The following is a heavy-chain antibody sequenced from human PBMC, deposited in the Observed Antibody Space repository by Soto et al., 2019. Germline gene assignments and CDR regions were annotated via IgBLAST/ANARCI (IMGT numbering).Heavy chain of an antibody. J-gene: IGHJ5*02. D-gene: IGHD2-21*02. CDR2: INHSGST. CDR1: GGSFSGYY. Sequence: SETLSLTCAVYGGSFSGYYWSWIRQPPGKGLEWIGEINHSGSTNYNPSLKSRVTISVDTSKNQFSLKLSSVTAADTAVYYCARFLGYCGGDCYSLAYNWFDPWGQGTLVTVSS. V-gene: IGHV4-34*01. CDR3: ARFLGYCGGDCYSLAYNWFDP.